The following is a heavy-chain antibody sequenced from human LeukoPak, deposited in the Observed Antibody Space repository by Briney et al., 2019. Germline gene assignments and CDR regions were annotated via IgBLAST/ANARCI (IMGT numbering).Heavy chain of an antibody. Sequence: GESLKISCKGSGYKFNAYWIAWVRQMPGKGLEWMGIIYPDDSDTSYSTSFQGQVTFSADKSVSISYLQWSSLKASDNAMYYCARPNITSYYDSRGYDAFDVWGQGTMVIVSS. D-gene: IGHD3-22*01. J-gene: IGHJ3*01. V-gene: IGHV5-51*01. CDR3: ARPNITSYYDSRGYDAFDV. CDR2: IYPDDSDT. CDR1: GYKFNAYW.